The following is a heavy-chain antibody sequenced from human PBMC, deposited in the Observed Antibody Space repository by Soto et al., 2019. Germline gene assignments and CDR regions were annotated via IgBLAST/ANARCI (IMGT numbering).Heavy chain of an antibody. J-gene: IGHJ4*02. CDR3: ARERDPSLAASYYFDN. Sequence: SETLSLTCAVYGGSLNGNYWTWLRQTPGKGLEWIGEISPSGSTNYNPSLKSRVGISLDTSKDQFSLKMKSVTAADTAVYYCARERDPSLAASYYFDNWGQGPLVT. D-gene: IGHD6-19*01. CDR1: GGSLNGNY. V-gene: IGHV4-34*01. CDR2: ISPSGST.